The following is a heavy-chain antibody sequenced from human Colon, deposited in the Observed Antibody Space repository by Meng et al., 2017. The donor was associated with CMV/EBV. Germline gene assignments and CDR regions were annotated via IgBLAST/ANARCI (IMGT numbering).Heavy chain of an antibody. CDR1: GLNIGSKW. CDR2: IYSGGTAA. Sequence: GESLKISCAVSGLNIGSKWMSWVRQAPGKGLEWVSEIYSGGTAATYADSVKGRFTVSRDNSKNMVYLQMNSLRADDTAVYYCGKKLAAAGLCIDYWGQGTLVTVSS. D-gene: IGHD6-13*01. CDR3: GKKLAAAGLCIDY. V-gene: IGHV3-23*03. J-gene: IGHJ4*02.